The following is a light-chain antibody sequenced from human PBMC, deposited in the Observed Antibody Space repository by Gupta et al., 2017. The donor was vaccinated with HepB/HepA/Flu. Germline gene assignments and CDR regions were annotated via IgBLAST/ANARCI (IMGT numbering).Light chain of an antibody. CDR3: SSYTSTSTLETV. CDR1: RSDVDGYNF. Sequence: QSALTQPASVYGSPGPSITISCSGPRSDVDGYNFVSWYQQHPDKAPKLMIYDVTNRPSGVSNRFSGSKSGNTASLTISGLQAEDEADYYCSSYTSTSTLETVFGGGTKLTVL. CDR2: DVT. J-gene: IGLJ2*01. V-gene: IGLV2-14*01.